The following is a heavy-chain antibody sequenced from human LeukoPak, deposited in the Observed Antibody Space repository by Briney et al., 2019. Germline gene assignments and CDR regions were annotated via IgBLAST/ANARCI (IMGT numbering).Heavy chain of an antibody. D-gene: IGHD4-11*01. CDR3: ARGAVRKDAFDF. CDR2: INHSGST. V-gene: IGHV4-34*01. J-gene: IGHJ3*01. Sequence: SETLSLTCAVYGGSFSNYNWTWIRQPPGKGLEWIGEINHSGSTNYNPSLKSRVTISVDTSKNQFSLKLSSVSAADTAVYYCARGAVRKDAFDFWGQGTMVTVPS. CDR1: GGSFSNYN.